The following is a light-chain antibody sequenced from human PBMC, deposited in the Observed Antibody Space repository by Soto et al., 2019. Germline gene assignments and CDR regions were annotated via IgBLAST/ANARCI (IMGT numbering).Light chain of an antibody. CDR1: QGISSY. CDR2: AAS. CDR3: QQYYSYLIT. V-gene: IGKV1-9*01. J-gene: IGKJ5*01. Sequence: IQLTQSPSSLSASVGDRVTITCRASQGISSYLAWYQQKPGKAPKLLIYAASALQSGVPSRFSGSGSGTDFTLTISCLQSEDFATYYCQQYYSYLITFGQGTRLEIK.